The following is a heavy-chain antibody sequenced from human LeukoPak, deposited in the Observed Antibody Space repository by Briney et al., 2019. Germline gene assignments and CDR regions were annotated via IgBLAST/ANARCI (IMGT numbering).Heavy chain of an antibody. CDR3: ARVGSFDAFDI. CDR1: GFTFSSYA. Sequence: GGSLRLSCAASGFTFSSYAMSWVRQAPGKGLEWVSYISSSSSTIYYADSVKGRFTISRDNAKNSVYLQMNSLRAEDTAVYYCARVGSFDAFDIWGQGTMVTVSS. J-gene: IGHJ3*02. CDR2: ISSSSSTI. V-gene: IGHV3-48*04. D-gene: IGHD6-19*01.